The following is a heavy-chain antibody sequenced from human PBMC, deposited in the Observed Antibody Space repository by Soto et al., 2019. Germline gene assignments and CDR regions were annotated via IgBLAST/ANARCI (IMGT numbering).Heavy chain of an antibody. D-gene: IGHD5-12*01. J-gene: IGHJ4*02. Sequence: EVQLVESGGGLVQPGGSLRLSCAASGFTVSSNYMSWVRQAPGKGLEWVSVIYSGGSTYYADSVKGRFTISRDNSKNTLYLQMNSLRAEETAVYYCSAGMATKSPLDYWGQGTLVTVSS. CDR3: SAGMATKSPLDY. V-gene: IGHV3-66*01. CDR2: IYSGGST. CDR1: GFTVSSNY.